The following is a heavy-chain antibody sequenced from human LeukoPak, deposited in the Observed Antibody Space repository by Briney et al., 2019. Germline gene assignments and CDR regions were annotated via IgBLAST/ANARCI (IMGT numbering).Heavy chain of an antibody. J-gene: IGHJ3*02. CDR2: ISAYNGNT. V-gene: IGHV1-18*01. CDR1: GYSFNSYG. CDR3: ARIDRTSISPVDI. D-gene: IGHD2-2*01. Sequence: GASVKVSCKASGYSFNSYGISWVRQAPGQGLEWLGWISAYNGNTNYAQKVRGRVTMTTDTSTSTAYMELRSLRSDDTAVYYCARIDRTSISPVDIWGQGTMVTVS.